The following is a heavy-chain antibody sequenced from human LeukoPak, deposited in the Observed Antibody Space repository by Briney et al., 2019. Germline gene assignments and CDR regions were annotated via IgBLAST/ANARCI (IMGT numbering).Heavy chain of an antibody. D-gene: IGHD6-19*01. J-gene: IGHJ4*02. CDR3: AKEGDGYSSGWYTH. Sequence: GGSLRLSXAASGFTFSSYGMHWVRQAPGKGLGWVAFIRYDGSNKYYADSVRGRFTISRDNSKNTLYLQMNSLRAEDKAVYYCAKEGDGYSSGWYTHWGQGTLVTVSS. V-gene: IGHV3-30*02. CDR2: IRYDGSNK. CDR1: GFTFSSYG.